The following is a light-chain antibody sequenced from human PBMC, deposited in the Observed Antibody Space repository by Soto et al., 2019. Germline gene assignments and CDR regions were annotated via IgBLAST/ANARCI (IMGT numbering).Light chain of an antibody. CDR3: CSYTVSGTYV. V-gene: IGLV2-14*01. CDR1: SSHVGGYNY. J-gene: IGLJ1*01. Sequence: QSALTQPASVSGTPGQSITISCTGTSSHVGGYNYVSWYQQHPGKAPKLMIYAVSNRPSGVSNRFSGSKSGNTATLTISGLQAGDEADYYCCSYTVSGTYVFGTGTKVTVL. CDR2: AVS.